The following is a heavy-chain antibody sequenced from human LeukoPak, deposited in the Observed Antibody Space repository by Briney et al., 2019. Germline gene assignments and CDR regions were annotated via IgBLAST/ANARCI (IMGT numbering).Heavy chain of an antibody. Sequence: RASLRLSCAVSGFTFSSYWMHWVRQAPGKGLVWVSRVKTVGSTTTYADSVKGRFTVSRDNAKNTLNLQMNSLRPEDTAVYYCARGGDYYDSSGYFWRPADIDYWGQGTLVTVSP. CDR2: VKTVGSTT. D-gene: IGHD3-22*01. J-gene: IGHJ4*02. CDR1: GFTFSSYW. V-gene: IGHV3-74*03. CDR3: ARGGDYYDSSGYFWRPADIDY.